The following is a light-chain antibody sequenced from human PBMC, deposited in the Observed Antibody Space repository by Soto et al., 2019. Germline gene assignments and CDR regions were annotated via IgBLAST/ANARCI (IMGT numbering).Light chain of an antibody. CDR1: SSDFGGYNH. CDR2: DVS. J-gene: IGLJ1*01. CDR3: CSYAGSSAYV. V-gene: IGLV2-11*01. Sequence: QSVLTQPRSVSGSPGQSVTISCTGTSSDFGGYNHVSWYQQNPGEAPKVMIFDVSKRPSGVPDRFSGSKSDNTASLTISGLQAEDEADYYCCSYAGSSAYVFGAGTKVTVL.